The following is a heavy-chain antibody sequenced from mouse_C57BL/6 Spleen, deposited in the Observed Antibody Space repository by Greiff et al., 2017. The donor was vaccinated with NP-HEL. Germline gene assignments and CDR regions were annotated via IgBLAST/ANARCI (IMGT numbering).Heavy chain of an antibody. Sequence: QVQLQQPGAELVKPGASVKLSCKASGYTFTSYWMQWVKQRPGQGLEWIGEIDPSDSYTNYNQQFKGKATLTVDTSSITAYMQLSSLTSEDSAVYYCALRRFAYWGQGTLVTVSA. CDR3: ALRRFAY. CDR2: IDPSDSYT. CDR1: GYTFTSYW. V-gene: IGHV1-50*01. D-gene: IGHD1-1*01. J-gene: IGHJ3*01.